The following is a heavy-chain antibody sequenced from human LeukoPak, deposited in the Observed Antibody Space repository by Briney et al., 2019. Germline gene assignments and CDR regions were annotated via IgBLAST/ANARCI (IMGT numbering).Heavy chain of an antibody. CDR1: GGTFSSYA. CDR2: IIPILGIA. D-gene: IGHD1-14*01. J-gene: IGHJ3*02. CDR3: ARRNSFGAFDI. V-gene: IGHV1-69*04. Sequence: ASVKVSCKASGGTFSSYAISWVRQAPGQGLEWMGRIIPILGIANYAQKFQGRVTITADKSTSTAYMELSSLRSEDTAVYYCARRNSFGAFDIWGQGQWSPSLQ.